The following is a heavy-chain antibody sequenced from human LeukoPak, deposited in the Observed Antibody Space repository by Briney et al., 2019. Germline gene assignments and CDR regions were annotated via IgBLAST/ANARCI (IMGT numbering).Heavy chain of an antibody. D-gene: IGHD3-10*01. V-gene: IGHV3-7*01. Sequence: GGSLRLSCAASGFTFSNYWVSWVRQAPGKGLECVANMNQDGIEKYYVDSVEGRFTISRDNAKKSLYLQMNSLRAEDTAVYYCARGRGNWFDPWGQGTLVTVSS. CDR1: GFTFSNYW. CDR3: ARGRGNWFDP. CDR2: MNQDGIEK. J-gene: IGHJ5*02.